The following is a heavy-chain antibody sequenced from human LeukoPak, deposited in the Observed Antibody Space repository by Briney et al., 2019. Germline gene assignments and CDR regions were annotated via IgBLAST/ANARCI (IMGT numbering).Heavy chain of an antibody. CDR1: GYSISSGYY. Sequence: SETLSLTCTVSGYSISSGYYWGWIRQPPGKGLEWIGSIYHSGSTNYNPSLKSRVTISVDTSKNQFSLKLSSVTAADTAVYYCAREGTVTRFIPLFDPWGQGTLVTVSS. J-gene: IGHJ5*02. V-gene: IGHV4-38-2*02. CDR2: IYHSGST. D-gene: IGHD4-17*01. CDR3: AREGTVTRFIPLFDP.